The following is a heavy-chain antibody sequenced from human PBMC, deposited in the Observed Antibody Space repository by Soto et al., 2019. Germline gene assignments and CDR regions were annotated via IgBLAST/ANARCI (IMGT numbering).Heavy chain of an antibody. J-gene: IGHJ5*02. CDR3: ALSAHDRDGYNRGGNGFDP. Sequence: PSETMSLTCAVSGGSISSSNWGSWVRKHPGKGREGIGEIYHSGSTNYNPSIKSRVTISVDKSKNQFSLKLSSLTAADTAVYYCALSAHDRDGYNRGGNGFDPWGPGTLVTVSS. D-gene: IGHD5-12*01. CDR1: GGSISSSNW. CDR2: IYHSGST. V-gene: IGHV4-4*02.